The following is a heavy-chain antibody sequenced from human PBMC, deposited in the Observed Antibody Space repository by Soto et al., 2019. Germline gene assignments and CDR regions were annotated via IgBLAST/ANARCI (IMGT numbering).Heavy chain of an antibody. CDR2: IYHSGST. J-gene: IGHJ3*02. CDR3: AREWGRGDRRLDI. CDR1: GGSISSGGYS. Sequence: QLQLQESGSGLVKPSPTLSLTCAVSGGSISSGGYSWSWIRQPPGKGLEWIGYIYHSGSTYYNPSLKSRVTISVDRSKNQFSRKVSSVTAADTAVYYCAREWGRGDRRLDIWGQGTMVTVSS. D-gene: IGHD3-10*01. V-gene: IGHV4-30-2*01.